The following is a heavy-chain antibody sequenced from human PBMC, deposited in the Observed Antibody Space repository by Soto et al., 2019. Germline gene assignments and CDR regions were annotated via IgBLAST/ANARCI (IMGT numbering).Heavy chain of an antibody. CDR3: ARGTVPFDY. D-gene: IGHD4-17*01. CDR1: GFTFNTYG. V-gene: IGHV3-33*01. J-gene: IGHJ4*02. CDR2: IWYAGSNK. Sequence: QVQLMESGGGVVQPGRSLRLSCAASGFTFNTYGIHWVRQAPGKGLEWVAVIWYAGSNKYYADSVKGRFTISRDNSKNTVYLQMNSLRAEDTAVYYCARGTVPFDYWGQGTLVTVSS.